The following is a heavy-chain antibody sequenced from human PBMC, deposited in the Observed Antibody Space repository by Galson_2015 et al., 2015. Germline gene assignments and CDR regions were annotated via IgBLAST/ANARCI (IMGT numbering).Heavy chain of an antibody. CDR1: GGSISSTKW. D-gene: IGHD3-22*01. Sequence: SETLSLTCAVSGGSISSTKWWSWVRQPPGKGLEWIGEIYHTGSTNYNPSLKSRVTISVDKSRNQFSLKLSSVTAADTAVYYCASGYSGDAFDIWGQGTMVTVSS. J-gene: IGHJ3*02. V-gene: IGHV4-4*02. CDR2: IYHTGST. CDR3: ASGYSGDAFDI.